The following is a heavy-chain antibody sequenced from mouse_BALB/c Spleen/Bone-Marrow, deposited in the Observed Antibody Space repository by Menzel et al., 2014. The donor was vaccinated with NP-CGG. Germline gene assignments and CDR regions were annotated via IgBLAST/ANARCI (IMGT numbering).Heavy chain of an antibody. Sequence: EVQVVESGGGLVKSGGSLKLSCAASGFTFSNYGMSWVRQTPEKRLEWVATISGGGSYTFYSDSVKGRFTISRDNAKNNLYVQRSSLRSEDTAVYYCARHAYYDQTEVSFVYWGQGTLVTVSA. D-gene: IGHD2-4*01. J-gene: IGHJ3*01. CDR1: GFTFSNYG. CDR2: ISGGGSYT. V-gene: IGHV5-9-2*01. CDR3: ARHAYYDQTEVSFVY.